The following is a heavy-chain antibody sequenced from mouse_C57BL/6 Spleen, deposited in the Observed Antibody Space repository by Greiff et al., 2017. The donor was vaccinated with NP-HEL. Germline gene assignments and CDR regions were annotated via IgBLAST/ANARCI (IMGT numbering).Heavy chain of an antibody. V-gene: IGHV14-2*01. J-gene: IGHJ2*01. Sequence: EVQLQQSGAELVKPGASVKLSCTASGFNIKDYYMHWVKQRPEQGLEWIGRIYPEYGDTKYSPKSLGNATIIADTSPNTPYLQLSSLTSEGTGVDYCDANVDYFDYWGQGTTLTVSS. CDR1: GFNIKDYY. CDR2: IYPEYGDT. CDR3: DANVDYFDY.